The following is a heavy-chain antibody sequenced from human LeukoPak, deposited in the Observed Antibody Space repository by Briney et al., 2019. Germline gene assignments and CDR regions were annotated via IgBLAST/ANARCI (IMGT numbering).Heavy chain of an antibody. CDR1: GFTFDDYA. CDR3: AKRAGFTMVRGVMGYFDY. J-gene: IGHJ4*02. D-gene: IGHD3-10*01. V-gene: IGHV3-9*01. CDR2: ISWDSGSI. Sequence: GGSLRLSCAASGFTFDDYAMHWVRQAPGKGLEWVSGISWDSGSIGYADSVKGRFTISRDNAKNSLYLQMNSLRAEDTAVYYCAKRAGFTMVRGVMGYFDYWGQGTLVTVSS.